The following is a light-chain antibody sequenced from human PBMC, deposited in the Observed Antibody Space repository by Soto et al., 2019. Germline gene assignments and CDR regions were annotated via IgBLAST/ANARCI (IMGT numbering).Light chain of an antibody. Sequence: EIVMTQSPATLSLSPGEKATLSCRASQSVSNNLAWYQQKPGQAPRLLFYFASTRATGIPARFSGSGSGKEFTLTISSLHSDDSANYCCQHYNKSPLTFGGGTKVEIK. CDR1: QSVSNN. CDR2: FAS. V-gene: IGKV3-15*01. J-gene: IGKJ4*01. CDR3: QHYNKSPLT.